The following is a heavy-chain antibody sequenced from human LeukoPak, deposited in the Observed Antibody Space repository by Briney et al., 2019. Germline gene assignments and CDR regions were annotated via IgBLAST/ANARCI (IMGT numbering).Heavy chain of an antibody. CDR3: XKEGGYSYGYPRGYFDY. D-gene: IGHD5-18*01. Sequence: GGSLRLSCAASGFTFSSYGMHWVRQAPGKGLEWVAVIWYDGSNKYYADSVKGRFTISRDNSKNTLYLQMNSLRAEDTAVYYCXKEGGYSYGYPRGYFDYWGQGTLVTVSS. V-gene: IGHV3-33*06. J-gene: IGHJ4*02. CDR1: GFTFSSYG. CDR2: IWYDGSNK.